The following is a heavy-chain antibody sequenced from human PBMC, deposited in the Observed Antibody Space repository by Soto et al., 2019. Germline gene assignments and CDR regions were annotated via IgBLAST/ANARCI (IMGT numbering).Heavy chain of an antibody. CDR2: ISAYNGNT. J-gene: IGHJ6*02. Sequence: ASVKVSCKASGYTSTSYGISWVRQAPGQGLEWMGWISAYNGNTNYAQKLQGRVTMTTDTSTSTAYMELRSLRSDDTAVYYCARVGRRSTSFYYYSGMDVWGQGTTVTVSS. CDR1: GYTSTSYG. CDR3: ARVGRRSTSFYYYSGMDV. V-gene: IGHV1-18*01. D-gene: IGHD2-2*01.